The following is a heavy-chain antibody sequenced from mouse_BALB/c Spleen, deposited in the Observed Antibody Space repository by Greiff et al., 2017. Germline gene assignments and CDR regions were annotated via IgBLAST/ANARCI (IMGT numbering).Heavy chain of an antibody. J-gene: IGHJ3*01. D-gene: IGHD2-14*01. Sequence: EVQLQQSGTVLARPGASVKMSCKASGYTFTSYWMHWVKQRPGQGLEWIGAIYPGNSDTSYNQKFKGKAKLTAVTSTSTAYMELSSLTNEDSAVYDCTRVLYYRYEWFAYWGQGTRVTVSA. CDR1: GYTFTSYW. CDR3: TRVLYYRYEWFAY. V-gene: IGHV1-5*01. CDR2: IYPGNSDT.